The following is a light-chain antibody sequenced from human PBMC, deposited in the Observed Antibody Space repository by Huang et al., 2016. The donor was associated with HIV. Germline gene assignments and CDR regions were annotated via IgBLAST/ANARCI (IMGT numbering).Light chain of an antibody. CDR3: QQSHSTSAWT. V-gene: IGKV1-39*01. J-gene: IGKJ1*01. CDR1: QSISRY. Sequence: DIQMTQSPSSLSASIGDRVTINCRASQSISRYLNWYQQKPGKAPKLLIFGASNFQSGVPSRFSGSVSGTDFTLTISILQPEDFASYYCQQSHSTSAWTFGQGTKVEIK. CDR2: GAS.